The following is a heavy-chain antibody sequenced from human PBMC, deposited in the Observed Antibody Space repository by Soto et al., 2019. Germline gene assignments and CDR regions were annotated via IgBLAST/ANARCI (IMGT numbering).Heavy chain of an antibody. V-gene: IGHV3-30*18. J-gene: IGHJ4*02. D-gene: IGHD3-22*01. CDR1: GFTFSSYG. CDR2: ISYDGSNK. CDR3: AKDRYYDSSGYYPGY. Sequence: GSLRLSCAASGFTFSSYGMHWVRQAPGKGLEWVAVISYDGSNKYYADSVKGRFTISRDNSKNTLYLQMNSLRAEDTAVYYCAKDRYYDSSGYYPGYWGQGTLVTVSS.